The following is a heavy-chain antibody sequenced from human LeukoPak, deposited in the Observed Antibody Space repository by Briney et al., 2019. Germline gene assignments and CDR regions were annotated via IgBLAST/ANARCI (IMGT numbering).Heavy chain of an antibody. CDR2: IIPIFGTA. J-gene: IGHJ4*02. Sequence: GASVKVSCKASGGTFSSYAISWVRQARGQGLEWMGGIIPIFGTANYAQKFQGRVTITADESTSTAYMELSSLRSEDTAVYYCARGAVAGTFDYWGQGTLVTVSS. CDR3: ARGAVAGTFDY. D-gene: IGHD6-19*01. V-gene: IGHV1-69*13. CDR1: GGTFSSYA.